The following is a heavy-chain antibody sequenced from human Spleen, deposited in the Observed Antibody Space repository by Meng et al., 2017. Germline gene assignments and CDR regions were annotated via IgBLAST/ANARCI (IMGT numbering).Heavy chain of an antibody. V-gene: IGHV3-30-3*01. J-gene: IGHJ4*02. CDR2: ISHDGSTE. D-gene: IGHD3-10*01. Sequence: GESLKISCAASGFTFSSFAINWVRQAPGKGLEWVAVISHDGSTEYYADTVKGRSTISRDNSKNTLYLQMNSLRAEDTAVYYCARAGSFDYWGQGALVTVSS. CDR3: ARAGSFDY. CDR1: GFTFSSFA.